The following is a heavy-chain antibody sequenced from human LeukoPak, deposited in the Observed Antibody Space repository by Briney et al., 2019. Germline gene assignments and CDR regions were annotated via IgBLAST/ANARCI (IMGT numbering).Heavy chain of an antibody. J-gene: IGHJ3*02. D-gene: IGHD3-3*01. CDR3: ARDFGAQGTPGAFDI. CDR2: ISSSSSCI. V-gene: IGHV3-21*01. Sequence: GGSLRLSCAASGFTFSSYSMNWVRQAPGKGLEWVSSISSSSSCIYYADSVKGRFTISRDNAKNSLYLQMNSLRAEDTAVYYCARDFGAQGTPGAFDIWGQGTMVTVSS. CDR1: GFTFSSYS.